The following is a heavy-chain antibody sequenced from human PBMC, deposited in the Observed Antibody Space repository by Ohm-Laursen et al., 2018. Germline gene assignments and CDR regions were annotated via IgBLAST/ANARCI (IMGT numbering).Heavy chain of an antibody. Sequence: ASAKVSCKVSGYTFTSHYMHWVRQAPGQGLEWMGRIIPILGIANYAQKFQGRVTITADKSTSTAYMELSSLRSEDTAVYYCARGYYDSSDGYWGQGTLVTVSS. CDR1: GYTFTSHY. J-gene: IGHJ4*02. CDR3: ARGYYDSSDGY. V-gene: IGHV1-69*04. CDR2: IIPILGIA. D-gene: IGHD3-22*01.